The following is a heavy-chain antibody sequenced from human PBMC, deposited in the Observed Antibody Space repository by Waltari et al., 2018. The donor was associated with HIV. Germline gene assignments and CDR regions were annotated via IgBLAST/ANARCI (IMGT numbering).Heavy chain of an antibody. CDR3: ARAYSGSPRRAFDI. D-gene: IGHD1-26*01. CDR1: GGSFSGYY. V-gene: IGHV4-34*01. J-gene: IGHJ3*02. Sequence: QVQLQQWGAGLLKPSETLSLTCAVYGGSFSGYYWSWIRQPPGKGLEWIGEINHSGSTNYNPSLKSRVTISVDTSKNQFSLKLSSVTAADTAVYYCARAYSGSPRRAFDIWGQGTMVTVSS. CDR2: INHSGST.